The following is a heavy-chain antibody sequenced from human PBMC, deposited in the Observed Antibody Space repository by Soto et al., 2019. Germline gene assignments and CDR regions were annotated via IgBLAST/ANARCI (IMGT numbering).Heavy chain of an antibody. J-gene: IGHJ6*02. V-gene: IGHV6-1*01. CDR1: GDSVSSNSAA. Sequence: SQTLSLTCAISGDSVSSNSAAWNWIRQSPSRGLEWLGRTYYRSKWYNDYAVSVKSRITINPDTSKNQFSLQLNSVTPEDTAVYYCARDFELGDYGGSLSDYGMDVWGQGTTVTV. CDR2: TYYRSKWYN. D-gene: IGHD4-17*01. CDR3: ARDFELGDYGGSLSDYGMDV.